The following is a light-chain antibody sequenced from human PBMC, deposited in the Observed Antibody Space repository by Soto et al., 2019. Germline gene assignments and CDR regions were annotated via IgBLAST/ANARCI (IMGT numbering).Light chain of an antibody. V-gene: IGKV2-28*01. CDR3: MQALHTPPT. CDR2: LGS. Sequence: DIVMTHSPLSLPVTPGEPASISCRSSQSVLHSNGYNYLDWYLQKPGQSPQLLIYLGSNRASGVPDRFSGSGSGTDFTLKISRGEAEDVGLYYCMQALHTPPTFGQGTKVEIK. J-gene: IGKJ1*01. CDR1: QSVLHSNGYNY.